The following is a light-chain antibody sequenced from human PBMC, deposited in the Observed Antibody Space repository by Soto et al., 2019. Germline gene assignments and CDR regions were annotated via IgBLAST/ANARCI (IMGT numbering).Light chain of an antibody. CDR3: SSYGGSNNFV. V-gene: IGLV2-8*01. CDR2: EVT. J-gene: IGLJ1*01. Sequence: QSALTVPPSSSGSPGQSVTISCTGTSSDVGGYNFVSWYQHFPGKAPKLIIYEVTKRPSGVPDRFSGSKSGNTASLTVSGLQTDDEADYYCSSYGGSNNFVFGTGTKVTVL. CDR1: SSDVGGYNF.